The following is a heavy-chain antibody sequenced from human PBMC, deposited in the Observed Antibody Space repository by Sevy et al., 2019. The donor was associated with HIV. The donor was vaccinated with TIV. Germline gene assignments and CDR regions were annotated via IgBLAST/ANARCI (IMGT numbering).Heavy chain of an antibody. J-gene: IGHJ4*02. Sequence: ASVKVSCKVSGKTLSELSMHWVRQAPGKGLGWMGRFDPEDGETIYAQKFQGRVTLTEDTSTDTAYMELRSLKSEDTAVYYCATTREYYEDSSGYLDFWGQGTLVTVSS. D-gene: IGHD3-22*01. V-gene: IGHV1-24*01. CDR1: GKTLSELS. CDR2: FDPEDGET. CDR3: ATTREYYEDSSGYLDF.